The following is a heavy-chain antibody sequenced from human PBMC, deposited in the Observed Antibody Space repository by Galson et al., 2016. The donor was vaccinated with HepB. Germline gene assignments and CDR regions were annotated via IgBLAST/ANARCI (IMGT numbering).Heavy chain of an antibody. D-gene: IGHD4-17*01. CDR1: GFTVSSNY. V-gene: IGHV3-66*02. CDR2: IYSGGNT. J-gene: IGHJ4*02. Sequence: SLRLSCAASGFTVSSNYMTWVRQAPGKGLEYVSVIYSGGNTNYSDSVKGRFTISRDNSKNTLFLQMNTLRAEDTAVYYCARGVYGDHGWFDYWGQGTLVTVSS. CDR3: ARGVYGDHGWFDY.